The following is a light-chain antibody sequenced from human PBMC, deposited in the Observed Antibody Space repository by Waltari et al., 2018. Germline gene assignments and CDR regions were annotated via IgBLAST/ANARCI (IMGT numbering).Light chain of an antibody. CDR1: QSVSRA. CDR2: GAS. V-gene: IGKV3-20*01. CDR3: QHYLRLPAT. Sequence: IVLTQSPGTLSLSPGERATLSCRASQSVSRALAWSQQTPGQAPRLLIYGASNRATGIPDRFSGSGSGTDFSLTISSLEPEDFAVYYCQHYLRLPATFGQGTKVEIK. J-gene: IGKJ1*01.